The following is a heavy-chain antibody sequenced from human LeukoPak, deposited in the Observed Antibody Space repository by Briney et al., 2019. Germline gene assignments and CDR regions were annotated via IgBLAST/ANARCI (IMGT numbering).Heavy chain of an antibody. Sequence: GRSLRLSCAASGFTFSSYAMHWVRQAPGKGLEWVAVISYDGSNKYYADSVKGRFTISRDNSKNTLYLQMNSLRAEDTAVYYCARAPGAYDSSGYYSPYCYYGTDVWGQGTTVTVSS. CDR3: ARAPGAYDSSGYYSPYCYYGTDV. V-gene: IGHV3-30-3*01. CDR2: ISYDGSNK. J-gene: IGHJ6*02. CDR1: GFTFSSYA. D-gene: IGHD3-22*01.